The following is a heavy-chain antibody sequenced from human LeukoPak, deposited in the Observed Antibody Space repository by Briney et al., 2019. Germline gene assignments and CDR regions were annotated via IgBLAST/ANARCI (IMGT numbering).Heavy chain of an antibody. CDR1: GDSISSNYW. CDR3: ARGLSMYYYYMDV. D-gene: IGHD4/OR15-4a*01. J-gene: IGHJ6*03. Sequence: PSETLSLTCTVSGDSISSNYWWTWVRQPPGKGLEWIGEIFHTGSTNYNPSLKSRVTISVDKSTNLFSLNLTSVTAADTAVYYCARGLSMYYYYMDVWGKGTTVTVSS. CDR2: IFHTGST. V-gene: IGHV4-4*02.